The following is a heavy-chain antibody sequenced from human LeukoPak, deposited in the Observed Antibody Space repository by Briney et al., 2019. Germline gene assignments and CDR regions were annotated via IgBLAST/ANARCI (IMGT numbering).Heavy chain of an antibody. V-gene: IGHV1-69*04. D-gene: IGHD5-12*01. J-gene: IGHJ3*02. CDR2: IIPILGIA. Sequence: GASVKVSCKASGGTFSSYAISWVRQAPGQGLEWMGRIIPILGIANYAQKFQGRVTITADKSTSTAYMELSSLRSEDTAVYYCARVAVATTDAFDIWGQGTMVTISS. CDR3: ARVAVATTDAFDI. CDR1: GGTFSSYA.